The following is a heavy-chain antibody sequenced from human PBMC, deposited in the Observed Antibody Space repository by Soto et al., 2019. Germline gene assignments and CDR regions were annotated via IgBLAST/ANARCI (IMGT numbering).Heavy chain of an antibody. D-gene: IGHD6-25*01. CDR3: ARRIAAYYFDY. CDR1: GGSISSGGYY. V-gene: IGHV4-31*03. CDR2: IYYSGST. Sequence: TSETRSLTCTVSGGSISSGGYYWSWIRQHPGKGLEWIGYIYYSGSTYYNPSLKSRVTISVDTSKNQFSLKLSSVTAADTAVYYCARRIAAYYFDYWGQGTLVTVSS. J-gene: IGHJ4*02.